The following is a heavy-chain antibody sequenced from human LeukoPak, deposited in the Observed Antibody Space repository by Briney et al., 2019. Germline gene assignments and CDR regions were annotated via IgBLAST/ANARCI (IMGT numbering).Heavy chain of an antibody. J-gene: IGHJ4*02. CDR3: ARDREDYYGSGSYNLDY. D-gene: IGHD3-10*01. CDR2: INPNSGGT. V-gene: IGHV1-2*02. CDR1: GYTFTGYY. Sequence: ASVKVSCKASGYTFTGYYMHWVRQAPGQGLEWMGWINPNSGGTNYAQKFQGRVTMTRDTSISTAYMELSRLRSDDPAVYYCARDREDYYGSGSYNLDYWGQGTLVTVSS.